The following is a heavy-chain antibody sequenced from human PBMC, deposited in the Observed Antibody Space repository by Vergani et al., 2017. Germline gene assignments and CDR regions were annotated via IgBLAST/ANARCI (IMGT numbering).Heavy chain of an antibody. V-gene: IGHV4-39*07. CDR1: GGSISSSSYY. CDR2: IYYSGST. J-gene: IGHJ3*02. D-gene: IGHD3-3*01. Sequence: QLQLQESGPGLVKPSETLSLTCTVSGGSISSSSYYWGWIRQPPGKGLEWIGSIYYSGSTYYTPSLKSRVTISVDTSKNQFSLKLSAVTAADTAGYYCARTSAICGVVQAFDIWGKGTMVTVSS. CDR3: ARTSAICGVVQAFDI.